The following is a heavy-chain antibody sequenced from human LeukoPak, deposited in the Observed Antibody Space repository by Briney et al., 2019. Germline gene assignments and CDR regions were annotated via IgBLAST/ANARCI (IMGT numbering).Heavy chain of an antibody. CDR1: GFTFSSYS. V-gene: IGHV3-21*01. D-gene: IGHD1-1*01. J-gene: IGHJ4*02. CDR3: ARDVQPFDY. CDR2: ISSSSSYK. Sequence: PGGSLRLSCAASGFTFSSYSMNWVRQAPGKGLEWVSSISSSSSYKYYADSVKGRFTISRDNAKNSLYLQMNSLRAEDTAVYYCARDVQPFDYWGQGTLVTVSS.